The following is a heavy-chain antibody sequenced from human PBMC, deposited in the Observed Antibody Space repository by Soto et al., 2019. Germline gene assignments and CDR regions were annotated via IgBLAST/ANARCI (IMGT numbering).Heavy chain of an antibody. Sequence: SETLSLTCTVSGGSISSSSYYWGWIRQPPGKGLEWIGSIYYSGSTYYNPSLKSRVTISVDTSKNQFSLKLSSVTAADTAVYYCARLSPTYYYDSSGDPDYWGQGTLVTVSS. V-gene: IGHV4-39*01. CDR2: IYYSGST. CDR1: GGSISSSSYY. D-gene: IGHD3-22*01. CDR3: ARLSPTYYYDSSGDPDY. J-gene: IGHJ4*02.